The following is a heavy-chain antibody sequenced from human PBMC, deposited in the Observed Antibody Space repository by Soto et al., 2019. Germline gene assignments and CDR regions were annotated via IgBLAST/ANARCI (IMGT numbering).Heavy chain of an antibody. J-gene: IGHJ6*02. Sequence: QVQLVESGGGLVKPGGSLRLSCAASGFTFSDYYMSWIRQAPGKGLEWVSYISSSSSYTNYADSVKGRFTISRDNAKNSVYLQMNSLRAEDTAVYYCAREGGSVGARIYYGMGFWGQGTTVTVSS. D-gene: IGHD1-26*01. CDR1: GFTFSDYY. V-gene: IGHV3-11*06. CDR3: AREGGSVGARIYYGMGF. CDR2: ISSSSSYT.